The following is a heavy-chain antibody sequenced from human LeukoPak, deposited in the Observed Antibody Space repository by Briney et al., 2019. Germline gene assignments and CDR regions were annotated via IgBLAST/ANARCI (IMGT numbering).Heavy chain of an antibody. CDR1: GFSFRRYA. Sequence: GRSLRLSCAASGFSFRRYAMHWVRKAPGKGLEWVAVISSEGSEHLNADSLKGRFTISRDNTKNTVNLQMNSLRPDDTAVYYCAKDIGREGDYWGQGNLVPVSS. CDR3: AKDIGREGDY. J-gene: IGHJ4*02. D-gene: IGHD1-26*01. V-gene: IGHV3-30*18. CDR2: ISSEGSEH.